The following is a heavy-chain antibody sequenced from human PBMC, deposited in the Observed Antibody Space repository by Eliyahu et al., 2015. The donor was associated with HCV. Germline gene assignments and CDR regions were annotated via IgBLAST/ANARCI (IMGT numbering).Heavy chain of an antibody. D-gene: IGHD6-19*01. CDR2: IHYSGST. J-gene: IGHJ5*02. Sequence: QVQLQESGPGLVKPSETLSLXCTVSXGSXTTYXWSWXRQPPGKGXEGIGYIHYSGSTXYNPSLKSRVTISIDTSKNQFSLNLTSVTAADTAMYYCASGGGGIAVTGTGGWFDPWGQGTLVTVSS. CDR1: XGSXTTYX. CDR3: ASGGGGIAVTGTGGWFDP. V-gene: IGHV4-59*01.